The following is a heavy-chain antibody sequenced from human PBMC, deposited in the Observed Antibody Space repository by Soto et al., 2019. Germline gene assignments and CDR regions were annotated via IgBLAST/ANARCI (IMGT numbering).Heavy chain of an antibody. V-gene: IGHV3-23*01. J-gene: IGHJ5*02. CDR2: VSGGSGVT. D-gene: IGHD1-1*01. Sequence: EMQLLESGGGLVQPGGSLRLSCVVSGFSFSTYGVTWVRQAPGKGLEWVCGVSGGSGVTHYTDSVKGRFTISGDDSKNTVYLQIHSLRGEDTAVYYCTRWNGYGDLWSQGTLVTVSS. CDR3: TRWNGYGDL. CDR1: GFSFSTYG.